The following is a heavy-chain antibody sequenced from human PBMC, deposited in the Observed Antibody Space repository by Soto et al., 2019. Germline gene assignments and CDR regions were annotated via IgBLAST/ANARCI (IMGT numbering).Heavy chain of an antibody. Sequence: PSQTLSLTCAVYGGSFSGYYWSRLRQPPGKGLEWIGEINHSGSTNYNPSLKSRVTISVDTSKNQFSLKLSSVTAADTAVYYCARGKASSSFVDYWGQGTLVTVSS. CDR1: GGSFSGYY. J-gene: IGHJ4*02. CDR3: ARGKASSSFVDY. CDR2: INHSGST. V-gene: IGHV4-34*01. D-gene: IGHD6-6*01.